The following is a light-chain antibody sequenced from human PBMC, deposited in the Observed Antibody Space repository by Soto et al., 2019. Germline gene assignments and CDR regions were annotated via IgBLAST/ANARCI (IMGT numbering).Light chain of an antibody. CDR3: CSYAGSSTYV. V-gene: IGLV2-23*01. CDR1: SSDVGIYNY. CDR2: EGS. Sequence: QSVLTQPRSVSGSPGQSVTISCTGTSSDVGIYNYVSWYQQHPGKAPKLMIYEGSKRPSGVSNRFSGSKSGNTASLTISGLQAEDEADYYCCSYAGSSTYVFGTGTKVNVL. J-gene: IGLJ1*01.